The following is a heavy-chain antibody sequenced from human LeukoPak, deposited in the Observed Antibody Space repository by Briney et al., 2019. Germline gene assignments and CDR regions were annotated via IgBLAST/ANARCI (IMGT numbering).Heavy chain of an antibody. CDR3: AKVPVA. CDR1: GLTFSNYY. Sequence: GGSLRLSCAASGLTFSNYYMSWVRQAPGKGLEWVSAISGSGTTSYSAASAKGRFTLSRDNTKSTLHLQMTSLSAEETAVYYCAKVPVAWGQGTLVTVSS. CDR2: ISGSGTTS. D-gene: IGHD4-23*01. J-gene: IGHJ4*02. V-gene: IGHV3-23*01.